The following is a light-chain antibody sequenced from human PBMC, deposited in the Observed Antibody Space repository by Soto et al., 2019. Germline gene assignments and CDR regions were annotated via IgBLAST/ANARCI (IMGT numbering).Light chain of an antibody. CDR1: QRISRR. V-gene: IGKV1-5*01. Sequence: EIEMTQSPSTLSASVGDRATITCRASQRISRRLAWYQQKPGQAPKLLIYYASSLPTGVPSRFSGSGSGTDFTLTISSLQPDDFAAYYCHQYNISPWTFGQGTQVEIK. CDR2: YAS. CDR3: HQYNISPWT. J-gene: IGKJ1*01.